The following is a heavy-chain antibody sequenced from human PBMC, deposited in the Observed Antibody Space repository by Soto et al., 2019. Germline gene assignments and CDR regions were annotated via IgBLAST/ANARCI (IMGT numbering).Heavy chain of an antibody. CDR2: ISSSSSYI. D-gene: IGHD6-19*01. Sequence: EVQLVESGGGLVKPGGSLRLSCAASGFTFSSYSMNWVRQAPGKGLEWVSSISSSSSYIYYADSVKGRFTISRDNAKYSLYLPMTSLRAEDTAVYYCAREGSGRFEPWGQGTLVTVSS. V-gene: IGHV3-21*01. CDR1: GFTFSSYS. J-gene: IGHJ5*02. CDR3: AREGSGRFEP.